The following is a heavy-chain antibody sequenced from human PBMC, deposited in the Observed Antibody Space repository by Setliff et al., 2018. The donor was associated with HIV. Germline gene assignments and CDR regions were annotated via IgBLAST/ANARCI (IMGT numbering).Heavy chain of an antibody. Sequence: SETLSLTCTVSGGSISSSNYYWGWIRQPPGKGLEYIGSMHYSGSASYNPSLESRVTILEALSKNQFSLNLDSVTAADTAVYFCARALAGGSGWNYFDLWGPGTLVTVSS. CDR2: MHYSGSA. J-gene: IGHJ4*02. V-gene: IGHV4-39*07. D-gene: IGHD6-19*01. CDR1: GGSISSSNYY. CDR3: ARALAGGSGWNYFDL.